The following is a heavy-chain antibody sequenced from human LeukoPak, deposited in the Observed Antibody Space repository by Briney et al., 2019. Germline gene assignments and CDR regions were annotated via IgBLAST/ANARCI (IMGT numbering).Heavy chain of an antibody. V-gene: IGHV3-9*01. CDR3: AKDYNYYEPGNFSPFDY. CDR2: ISWNSGII. D-gene: IGHD3-22*01. Sequence: GRSLRLSCAASGFTFDDYAMHWVRQAPGKGLEWVSGISWNSGIIGYADSVKGRCTISRDNAKNSLYLQMNSLRAEDTAFYYCAKDYNYYEPGNFSPFDYWGQGILVTVSS. CDR1: GFTFDDYA. J-gene: IGHJ4*02.